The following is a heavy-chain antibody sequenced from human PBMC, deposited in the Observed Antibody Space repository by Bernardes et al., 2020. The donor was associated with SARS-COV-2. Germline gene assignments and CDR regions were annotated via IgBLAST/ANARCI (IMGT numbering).Heavy chain of an antibody. CDR1: GGSSNYFY. CDR2: IYYSGTT. D-gene: IGHD2-8*02. J-gene: IGHJ6*02. CDR3: ARHAKDCAGGVCQTYYYDAMDL. V-gene: IGHV4-59*08. Sequence: SETLSLTCTVSGGSSNYFYWSWIRQAPGGGLEWIGHIYYSGTTNYNPSLKSRVTISIDTSKNQFSLKLTSVSAADTAIYYCARHAKDCAGGVCQTYYYDAMDLWGQGTTVT.